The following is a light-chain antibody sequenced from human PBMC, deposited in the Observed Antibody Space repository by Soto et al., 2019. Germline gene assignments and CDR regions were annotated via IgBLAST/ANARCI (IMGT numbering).Light chain of an antibody. J-gene: IGKJ5*01. CDR2: DAS. CDR3: QQRSNWPPFT. V-gene: IGKV4-1*01. Sequence: DRLMTSSPYSLSVSLGARATINCKSSQSVLYSSNNKNYLAWYQQKPGQAPRLLIYDASNRATDIPARFSGSGSGTDFTLTISSLEPEDFAVYYCQQRSNWPPFTFGQGTRLE. CDR1: QSVLYSSNNKNY.